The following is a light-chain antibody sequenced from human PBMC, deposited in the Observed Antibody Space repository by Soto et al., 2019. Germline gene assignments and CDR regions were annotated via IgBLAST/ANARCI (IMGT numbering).Light chain of an antibody. CDR1: QSVLYNSNNKNY. CDR2: WAS. CDR3: QQYYSPPLT. J-gene: IGKJ4*01. V-gene: IGKV4-1*01. Sequence: DIVMTQSPDSVAVSLGERATIKCKSSQSVLYNSNNKNYLAWYQQKVGQPPKLLIYWASTRESGVPDRFSGSGSGTDFTLTISSLQAEDVAVYYCQQYYSPPLTFGGGTKVDI.